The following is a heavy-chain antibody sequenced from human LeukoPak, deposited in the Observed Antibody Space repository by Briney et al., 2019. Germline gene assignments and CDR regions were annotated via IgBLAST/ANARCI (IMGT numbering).Heavy chain of an antibody. Sequence: ASVTVSFTASGYTFTSFDIHWVRQATGQGLEWMGWMNPNSGNTGYAQKFQGTVTMTRDTSITTAYMELSGLKSEDTAVYYCAKGGSGWPIDYWGQGTLVTVSS. CDR1: GYTFTSFD. CDR3: AKGGSGWPIDY. D-gene: IGHD6-19*01. V-gene: IGHV1-8*01. CDR2: MNPNSGNT. J-gene: IGHJ4*02.